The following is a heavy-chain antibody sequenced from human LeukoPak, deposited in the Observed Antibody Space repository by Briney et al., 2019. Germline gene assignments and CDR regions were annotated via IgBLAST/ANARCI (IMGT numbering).Heavy chain of an antibody. CDR1: GFTFSSYA. CDR2: IRSKAYGGTT. D-gene: IGHD6-19*01. J-gene: IGHJ4*02. Sequence: PGGSLRLSCAASGFTFSSYAMSWVRQAPGKGLEWVGFIRSKAYGGTTEYAASVKGRFTISRDDSKSIAYLQMNSLKTEDTAVYYCTREYSSGWYYFDYWGQGTLVTVSS. V-gene: IGHV3-49*04. CDR3: TREYSSGWYYFDY.